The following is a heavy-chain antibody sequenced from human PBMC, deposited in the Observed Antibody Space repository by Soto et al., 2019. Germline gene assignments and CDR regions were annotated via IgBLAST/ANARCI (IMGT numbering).Heavy chain of an antibody. CDR3: ARAPTLYSFDY. CDR1: GDSISSYY. CDR2: IYDSGTT. V-gene: IGHV4-59*01. D-gene: IGHD3-16*01. J-gene: IGHJ4*02. Sequence: SETLSLTCTVSGDSISSYYWSWVRQPPGKELEWIGYIYDSGTTDYNPSLKSRDTISIDTSKNQFSLKLNSVTAADTAVYYCARAPTLYSFDYGGQGTLVTVSS.